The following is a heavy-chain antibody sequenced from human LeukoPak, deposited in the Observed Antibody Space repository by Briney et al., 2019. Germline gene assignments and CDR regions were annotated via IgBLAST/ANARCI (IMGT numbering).Heavy chain of an antibody. CDR2: INPDGSVT. J-gene: IGHJ5*02. Sequence: PGGSLRLSCVASGFTFSSYWMHWVRQAPGKGLVWVSRINPDGSVTGYADSVKGRFTVSRDNAKDTLYLQMNSLRAEDTAIYYCTRNFDYGDYLWGQGTRVTVSS. CDR1: GFTFSSYW. V-gene: IGHV3-74*01. CDR3: TRNFDYGDYL. D-gene: IGHD4-17*01.